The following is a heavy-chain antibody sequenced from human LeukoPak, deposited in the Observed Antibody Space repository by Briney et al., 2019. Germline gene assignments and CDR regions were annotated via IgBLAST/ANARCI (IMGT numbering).Heavy chain of an antibody. CDR2: IKHDGSEK. J-gene: IGHJ4*02. D-gene: IGHD3-22*01. V-gene: IGHV3-7*01. CDR3: AKDVRTYYDSSGYHDY. Sequence: GGSLRLSCAASGFTFSGYWMSWVRQAPGKGLEWVANIKHDGSEKYHVASVKGRFTISRDNSKNTLYLQMNSLRAEDTAVYYCAKDVRTYYDSSGYHDYWGQGTLVTVSS. CDR1: GFTFSGYW.